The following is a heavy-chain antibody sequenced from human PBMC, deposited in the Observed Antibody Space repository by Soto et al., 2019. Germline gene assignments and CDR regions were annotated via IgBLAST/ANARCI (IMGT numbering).Heavy chain of an antibody. Sequence: QLQLQESGPGLVKPSETLSLTCTVSGASIRNSDYYWAWIRQPPGKGLEWIGSIYYTGSTYYTPSLKSRVSISADTSKNQFSLKLTSVTAADTAVYHCVSGGRWETPQDYWGQGTLVTVSS. D-gene: IGHD1-26*01. V-gene: IGHV4-39*01. CDR3: VSGGRWETPQDY. CDR2: IYYTGST. CDR1: GASIRNSDYY. J-gene: IGHJ4*02.